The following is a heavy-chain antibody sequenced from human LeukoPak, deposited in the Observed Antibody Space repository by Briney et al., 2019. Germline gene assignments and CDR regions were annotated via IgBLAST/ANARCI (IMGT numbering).Heavy chain of an antibody. J-gene: IGHJ6*02. D-gene: IGHD2-8*01. CDR3: VKVMAQGGMDV. Sequence: PGGSLRLSCAASGFTFSSYAMSWVRQAPGKGLEWVSGISGSGGNTYYGDSVKGRFTISRDNSKNTLYLQMNSLRAEDTAVYYCVKVMAQGGMDVWGQGTTVTVSS. CDR1: GFTFSSYA. V-gene: IGHV3-23*01. CDR2: ISGSGGNT.